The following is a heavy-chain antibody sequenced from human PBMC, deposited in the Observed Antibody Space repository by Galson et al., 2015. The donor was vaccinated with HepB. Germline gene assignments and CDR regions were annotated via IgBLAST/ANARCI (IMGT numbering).Heavy chain of an antibody. CDR3: ARYCSSHGCSSPSYYYYYMDV. Sequence: SVKVSCKASGGTFSNYAISWVRQAPGQGLEWMGVLIPIFGRANYAQKFQGRVTITADGSTSTAYMELSSLRSEDTAVYYCARYCSSHGCSSPSYYYYYMDVWGKGTTVTVSS. CDR2: LIPIFGRA. J-gene: IGHJ6*03. D-gene: IGHD2-2*01. V-gene: IGHV1-69*13. CDR1: GGTFSNYA.